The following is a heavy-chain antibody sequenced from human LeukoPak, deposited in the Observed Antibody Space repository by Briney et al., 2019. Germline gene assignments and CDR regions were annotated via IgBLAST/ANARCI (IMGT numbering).Heavy chain of an antibody. CDR3: ASIAFSGYYFDY. V-gene: IGHV3-33*01. J-gene: IGHJ4*02. D-gene: IGHD1-26*01. CDR2: IWYDGSNK. Sequence: PGGSLRLSCAASGFTFSSYGMHWVRQAPGKGLEWVAVIWYDGSNKYYADSVKGRLTISRDNSKNTLYLQMNSLRAEDTAVYYCASIAFSGYYFDYWGQGTLVTVSS. CDR1: GFTFSSYG.